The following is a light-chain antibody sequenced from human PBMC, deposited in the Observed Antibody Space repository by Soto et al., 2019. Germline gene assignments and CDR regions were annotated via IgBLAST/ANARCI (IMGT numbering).Light chain of an antibody. CDR2: EVT. V-gene: IGLV2-8*01. CDR1: SSDVGGYNY. CDR3: SSYAGSYKYV. J-gene: IGLJ1*01. Sequence: QSVLTRPPSASGSPGQSVTISCTGTSSDVGGYNYVSWYQQHPGKAPKLMIYEVTKRPSGVPDRFSASKSDNTASLTVSGLQAEDEADYYCSSYAGSYKYVFGTGTKVTVL.